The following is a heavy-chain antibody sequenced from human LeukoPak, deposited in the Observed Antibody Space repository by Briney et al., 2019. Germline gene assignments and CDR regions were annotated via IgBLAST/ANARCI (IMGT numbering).Heavy chain of an antibody. J-gene: IGHJ4*02. D-gene: IGHD2-15*01. CDR3: AKDIHSGGSGIDY. Sequence: GGSLRLSCAASGFTFSSYSMNWVRQAPGKGLEWVSSISSGSSYIYYADSVKGRFTISRDNAKNSLYLQMNSLRAEDTALYYCAKDIHSGGSGIDYWGQGTLVTVSS. CDR1: GFTFSSYS. CDR2: ISSGSSYI. V-gene: IGHV3-21*04.